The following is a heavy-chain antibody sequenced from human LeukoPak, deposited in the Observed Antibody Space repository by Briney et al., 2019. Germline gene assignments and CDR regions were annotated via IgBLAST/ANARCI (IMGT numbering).Heavy chain of an antibody. CDR2: ISSSSGTI. Sequence: GGSLRLSCAASGFTFSSYAMKWVRQAPGKGLEWVSYISSSSGTIYYADSVKGRFTISRDNAKNSLYLQMNSLRDEDTAVYYCARDGIVVGKDGMDVWGQGTTVTVSS. J-gene: IGHJ6*02. V-gene: IGHV3-48*02. D-gene: IGHD2-21*01. CDR1: GFTFSSYA. CDR3: ARDGIVVGKDGMDV.